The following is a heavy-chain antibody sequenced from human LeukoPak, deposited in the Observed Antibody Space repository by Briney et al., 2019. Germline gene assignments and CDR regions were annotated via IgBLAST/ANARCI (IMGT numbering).Heavy chain of an antibody. J-gene: IGHJ6*02. D-gene: IGHD4-23*01. CDR3: ARDQDGNSGRSDYYGMDV. CDR2: INPNSGGT. CDR1: GYTFTGYY. V-gene: IGHV1-2*04. Sequence: ASVKVSCKASGYTFTGYYMHWVRQAPGQGLEWMGWINPNSGGTNYAQKFQGWVTRTRDTSISTAYMELSRLRSDDTAVYYCARDQDGNSGRSDYYGMDVWGQGTTVTVSS.